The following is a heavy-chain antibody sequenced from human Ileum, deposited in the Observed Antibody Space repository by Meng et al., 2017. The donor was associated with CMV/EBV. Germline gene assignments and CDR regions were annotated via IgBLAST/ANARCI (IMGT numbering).Heavy chain of an antibody. CDR1: EFTFNTYG. D-gene: IGHD6-13*01. V-gene: IGHV3-23*01. CDR2: ISATGGHT. Sequence: GESLKISCAASEFTFNTYGMSWVRQAPGKGLEWVSAISATGGHTYYADSVKGRFTLSRDNSKNTLYLQMNNLRAEDTAVYYCAREEGYTRPHYFDYWGQGTLVTVSS. J-gene: IGHJ4*02. CDR3: AREEGYTRPHYFDY.